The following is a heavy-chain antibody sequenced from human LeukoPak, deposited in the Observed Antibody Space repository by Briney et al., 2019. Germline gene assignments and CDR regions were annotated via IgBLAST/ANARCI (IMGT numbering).Heavy chain of an antibody. V-gene: IGHV4-59*01. D-gene: IGHD3-9*01. Sequence: SETLSLTCTVSGGSISSYYWSWIRQPPGKGLEWIGYIYYSGSTNYNPSLKSRVTISVDTSKNQFSLKLGSVTAADTAVYYCAGSYYDILTGYPIYFDYWGQGTLVTVSS. J-gene: IGHJ4*02. CDR1: GGSISSYY. CDR3: AGSYYDILTGYPIYFDY. CDR2: IYYSGST.